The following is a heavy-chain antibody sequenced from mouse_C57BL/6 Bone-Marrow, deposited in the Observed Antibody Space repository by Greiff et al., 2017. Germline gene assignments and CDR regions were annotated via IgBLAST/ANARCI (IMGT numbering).Heavy chain of an antibody. V-gene: IGHV1-81*01. D-gene: IGHD2-1*01. CDR2: IYPRSGNT. CDR1: GYTFTSYG. Sequence: VQLQQSGAELARPGASVKLSCKASGYTFTSYGISWVKQRTGQGLEWIGEIYPRSGNTYYNEKFKGKATLTADKSSSTAYMELRSLPSEDSAVYFCAIYYGTAWFAYWGQGTLVTVSA. J-gene: IGHJ3*01. CDR3: AIYYGTAWFAY.